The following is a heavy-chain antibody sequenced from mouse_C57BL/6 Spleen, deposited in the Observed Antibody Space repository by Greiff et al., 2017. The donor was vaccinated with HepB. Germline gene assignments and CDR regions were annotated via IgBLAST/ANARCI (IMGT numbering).Heavy chain of an antibody. CDR1: GYTFTSYT. CDR2: INPSSGYT. V-gene: IGHV1-4*01. D-gene: IGHD1-1*01. Sequence: VQLQQSGAELARPGASVKMSCKASGYTFTSYTMHWVKQRPGQGLEWIGYINPSSGYTKYNQKFKDKATLTADKSSSTAYMQLSSLTSEDSAVYDCARSTTVVPNYCYYWGQGTTLTVSS. CDR3: ARSTTVVPNYCYY. J-gene: IGHJ2*01.